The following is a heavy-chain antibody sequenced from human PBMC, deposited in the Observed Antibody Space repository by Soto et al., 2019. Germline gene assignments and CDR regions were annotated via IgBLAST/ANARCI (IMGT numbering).Heavy chain of an antibody. Sequence: ASVKVSCKASGYTFPNYGISWVRQAPGQGLEWMGWISAYYDNTNYAQKLQGRVTMTPDTSTSTAYMELRSLRSDDTAVYYCARGVGVVTATISWFDPWGQGTLVTVSS. J-gene: IGHJ5*02. CDR3: ARGVGVVTATISWFDP. V-gene: IGHV1-18*01. CDR2: ISAYYDNT. D-gene: IGHD2-15*01. CDR1: GYTFPNYG.